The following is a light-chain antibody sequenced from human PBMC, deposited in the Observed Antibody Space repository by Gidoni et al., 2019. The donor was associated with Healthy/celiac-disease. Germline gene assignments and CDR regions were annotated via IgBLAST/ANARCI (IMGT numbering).Light chain of an antibody. CDR3: QQYDNLPRST. Sequence: QMTQSPSSLSASVGDRVTITCQASQDISNYLNWYQQKPGKAPKLLIYDASNLETGVPSRFSGSGSGTDFTFTISSLQPEDIATYYCQQYDNLPRSTFGQGTKLEIK. J-gene: IGKJ2*01. V-gene: IGKV1-33*01. CDR2: DAS. CDR1: QDISNY.